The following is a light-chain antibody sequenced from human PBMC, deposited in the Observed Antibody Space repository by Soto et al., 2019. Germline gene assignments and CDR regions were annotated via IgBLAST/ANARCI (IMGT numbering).Light chain of an antibody. J-gene: IGKJ2*01. V-gene: IGKV3-11*01. CDR3: QQRSDWPSYT. Sequence: EIVLTQSPATLSLSPGERATLSCRASRSVSSYLAWYQQKPGQAPRLLIYDASNRATGIPARFSGSGSGTDFTLTISSLEPEDFAVYYCQQRSDWPSYTFGQGTNLEIK. CDR1: RSVSSY. CDR2: DAS.